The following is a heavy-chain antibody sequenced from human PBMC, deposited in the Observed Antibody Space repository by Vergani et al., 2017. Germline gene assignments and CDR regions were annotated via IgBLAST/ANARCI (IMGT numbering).Heavy chain of an antibody. J-gene: IGHJ4*02. CDR3: TRQVGATVDGDY. CDR1: GFTFSGSA. V-gene: IGHV3-73*02. D-gene: IGHD1-26*01. Sequence: EVQLVESGGGLVQPGGSLKLSCAASGFTFSGSAMHWVRQASGKGLEWVGRIRSKANSYATAYAASVIGRFTISRDDSKNTAYLQMNSLKTEDTAVYYCTRQVGATVDGDYWGQGTLVTVSS. CDR2: IRSKANSYAT.